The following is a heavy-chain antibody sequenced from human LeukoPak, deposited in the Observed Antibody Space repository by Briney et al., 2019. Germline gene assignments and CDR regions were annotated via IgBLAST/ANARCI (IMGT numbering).Heavy chain of an antibody. J-gene: IGHJ3*02. V-gene: IGHV3-23*01. Sequence: GGSLRLSCAASGFTFSSYGMHWVRKAPGHELEWVSSISGSGGNTYYADSVKGRFTISRDNSKNTLYLQMNSLRAEETAVYYCAKPARTDAFDIWGQGTMITVSS. CDR3: AKPARTDAFDI. D-gene: IGHD1-14*01. CDR1: GFTFSSYG. CDR2: ISGSGGNT.